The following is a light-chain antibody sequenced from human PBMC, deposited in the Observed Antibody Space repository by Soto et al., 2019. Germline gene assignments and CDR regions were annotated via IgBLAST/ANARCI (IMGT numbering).Light chain of an antibody. Sequence: IVLTQSPGTLSLSPGEGATLSCRASQSVSSSYLAWYQQKPGQAPRLLIYGASSRATGIPDRFSGSGSGTDLTQALRGVEAGERAVYYCKRYGSQPFAYGRGTKVDIK. CDR2: GAS. V-gene: IGKV3-20*01. J-gene: IGKJ4*01. CDR1: QSVSSSY. CDR3: KRYGSQPFA.